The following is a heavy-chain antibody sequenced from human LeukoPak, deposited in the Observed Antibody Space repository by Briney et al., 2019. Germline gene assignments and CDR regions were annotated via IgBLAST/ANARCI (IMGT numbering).Heavy chain of an antibody. CDR2: IIPIFGTA. CDR3: ARAPRLPNKRVAFDI. CDR1: GGTFSSYA. Sequence: ASVKVSCKASGGTFSSYAISWVRQAPGQGLEWMGGIIPIFGTANYAQKFQGRVTITTDESTSTAYMELSSLRSEDTAVYYCARAPRLPNKRVAFDIWGQGTMVTVSS. D-gene: IGHD2-15*01. V-gene: IGHV1-69*05. J-gene: IGHJ3*02.